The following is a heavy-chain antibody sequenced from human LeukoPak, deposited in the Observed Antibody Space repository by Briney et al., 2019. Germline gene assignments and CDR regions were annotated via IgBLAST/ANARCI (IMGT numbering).Heavy chain of an antibody. V-gene: IGHV3-33*01. D-gene: IGHD6-13*01. CDR2: IWYDGSNK. J-gene: IGHJ4*02. Sequence: GGSLGLSCAASGFTFSSYGMHWVRQAPGKGLEWVAVIWYDGSNKYYADSVKGRFTISRDNSKNTLYLQMNSLRAEDTAVYYCARDSSSSWYWGGYWGQGTLVTVSS. CDR3: ARDSSSSWYWGGY. CDR1: GFTFSSYG.